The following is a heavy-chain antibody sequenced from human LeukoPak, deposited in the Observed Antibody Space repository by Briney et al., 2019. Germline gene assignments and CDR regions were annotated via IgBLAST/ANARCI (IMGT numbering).Heavy chain of an antibody. V-gene: IGHV3-48*01. D-gene: IGHD1-7*01. Sequence: PGGSLRLSCAASGFTFSTYCMSWVRQAPGKGLEWVSYISSSSTRFYVDSVKGRFTISRDNAKNSLYLQMNSLRAEDTAVYYCARAWGNYHPFDYWGQGSLVTVSS. J-gene: IGHJ4*02. CDR1: GFTFSTYC. CDR2: ISSSSTR. CDR3: ARAWGNYHPFDY.